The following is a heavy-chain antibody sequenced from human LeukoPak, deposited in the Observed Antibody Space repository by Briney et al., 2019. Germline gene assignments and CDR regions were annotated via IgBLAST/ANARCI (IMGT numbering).Heavy chain of an antibody. D-gene: IGHD3-22*01. Sequence: IIPIFGTANYAQKFQGRVTITADESTSTAYMELSSLRSEDTAVYYCARGVDGYDSSTAFDIWGQGTMVTVSS. V-gene: IGHV1-69*01. CDR3: ARGVDGYDSSTAFDI. J-gene: IGHJ3*02. CDR2: IIPIFGTA.